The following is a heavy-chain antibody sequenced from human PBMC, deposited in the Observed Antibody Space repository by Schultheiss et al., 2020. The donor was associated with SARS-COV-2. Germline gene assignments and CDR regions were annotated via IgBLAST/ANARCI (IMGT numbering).Heavy chain of an antibody. J-gene: IGHJ4*02. CDR3: ARDRSGSGSYSGFDY. CDR2: ISGSGGST. V-gene: IGHV3-23*01. Sequence: GESLKISCAASGFTVSSNYMSWVRQAPGKGLEWVSAISGSGGSTYYADSVKGRFTISRDNSKNTLYLQMNSLRAEDTAVYYCARDRSGSGSYSGFDYWGQGTLVTVSS. CDR1: GFTVSSNY. D-gene: IGHD1-26*01.